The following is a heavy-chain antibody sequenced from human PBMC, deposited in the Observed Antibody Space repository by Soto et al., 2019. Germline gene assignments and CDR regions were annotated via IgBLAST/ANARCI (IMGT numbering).Heavy chain of an antibody. Sequence: GGSLRLSCAASGFTFSSYAMHWVRQAPGKGLEWVAVISYDGSNKYYADSVKGRFAISRDNSKNTLYLQMNSLRAEDTAVYYCARSPWLPHFDYWGQGTLVTVSS. J-gene: IGHJ4*02. V-gene: IGHV3-30*09. D-gene: IGHD3-9*01. CDR3: ARSPWLPHFDY. CDR2: ISYDGSNK. CDR1: GFTFSSYA.